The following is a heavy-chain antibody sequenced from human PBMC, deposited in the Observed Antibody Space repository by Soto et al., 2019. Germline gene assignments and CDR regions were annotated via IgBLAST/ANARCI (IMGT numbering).Heavy chain of an antibody. V-gene: IGHV1-69*02. Sequence: QVQLVQSGAEVKKPGSSVKVSCKASGGTFSSYTISWVRQAPGQGREWMGRIIPILGIANYAQKFHGRVTITADKPASTAYMERSSLRSEDTAVYYGASFGDGFVYWGQGTLVTVSS. D-gene: IGHD3-10*01. CDR1: GGTFSSYT. CDR2: IIPILGIA. CDR3: ASFGDGFVY. J-gene: IGHJ4*02.